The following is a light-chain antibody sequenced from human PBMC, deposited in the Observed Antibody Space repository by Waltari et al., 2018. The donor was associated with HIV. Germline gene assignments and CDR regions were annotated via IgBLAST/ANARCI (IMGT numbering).Light chain of an antibody. CDR3: AAWDDSLSGLWV. J-gene: IGLJ3*02. V-gene: IGLV1-47*01. CDR2: RNN. Sequence: QSVLTQPPSASGTPGQRVTISCSGSSSNLGRNYVYWYQQLPGTTPKLLIYRNNQRPSGVPDRFSGSKSGTSASLAISGLRSEDEADYYCAAWDDSLSGLWVFGGGTKLTVL. CDR1: SSNLGRNY.